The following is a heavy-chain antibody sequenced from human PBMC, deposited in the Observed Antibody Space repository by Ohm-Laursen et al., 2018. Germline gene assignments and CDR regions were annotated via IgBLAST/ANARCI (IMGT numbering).Heavy chain of an antibody. CDR1: GFIVSSTY. D-gene: IGHD2-21*02. CDR2: IYTGDST. Sequence: SLRLSCAASGFIVSSTYMDWVRQAPGKGLEYVAVIYTGDSTDYADSVKGRFTISRDNSKNTLYLQMNSLRVEDTAVYYCVGEGDGTSYQWWGQGTLVTVSS. V-gene: IGHV3-53*01. J-gene: IGHJ4*02. CDR3: VGEGDGTSYQW.